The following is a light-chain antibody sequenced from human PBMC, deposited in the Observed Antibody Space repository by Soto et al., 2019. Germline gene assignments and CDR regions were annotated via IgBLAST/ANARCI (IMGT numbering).Light chain of an antibody. CDR3: SSYTSRSTLI. Sequence: QSALTQPASVSGSPGLSITVSCTGTSSDVGGYNYVSWYQQHPGKAPKLLIYEVTNRPSGVSNRFSGSKSGNTASLNISGLQAEDEADYYCSSYTSRSTLIFGTGTKVT. J-gene: IGLJ1*01. V-gene: IGLV2-14*01. CDR2: EVT. CDR1: SSDVGGYNY.